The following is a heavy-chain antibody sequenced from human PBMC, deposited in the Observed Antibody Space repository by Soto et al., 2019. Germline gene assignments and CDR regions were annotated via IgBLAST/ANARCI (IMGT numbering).Heavy chain of an antibody. CDR2: ISSSSSTI. Sequence: GGSLRLSCAASGFTFSSYSMNWVRQAPGKGLEWVSYISSSSSTIYYADSVKGRFTISRDNAKNSLYLQMNSLRAEDTAVYYCARIDCSGGSCYVVGAFDIWGQGTMVTVSS. V-gene: IGHV3-48*01. D-gene: IGHD2-15*01. J-gene: IGHJ3*02. CDR1: GFTFSSYS. CDR3: ARIDCSGGSCYVVGAFDI.